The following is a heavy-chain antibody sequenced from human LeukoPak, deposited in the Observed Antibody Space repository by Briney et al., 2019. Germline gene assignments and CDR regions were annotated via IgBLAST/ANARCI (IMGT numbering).Heavy chain of an antibody. CDR2: ISGYNGNT. CDR1: GYSFTSYG. Sequence: ASVKVSCKASGYSFTSYGIKWVRQAPGQGLEWMGWISGYNGNTKYAQDFQGRVTMTTDTSTSTAYMELRSLRSDDTAVYYCARELGGAGSYFFPYYAMDVWGQGTTVTVSS. V-gene: IGHV1-18*01. J-gene: IGHJ6*02. D-gene: IGHD3-10*01. CDR3: ARELGGAGSYFFPYYAMDV.